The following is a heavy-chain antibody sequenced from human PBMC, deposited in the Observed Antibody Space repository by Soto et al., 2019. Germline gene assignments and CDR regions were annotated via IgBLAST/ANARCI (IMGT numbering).Heavy chain of an antibody. Sequence: VQLVESGGGLIQPGGSLRLSCAASGFTVSSNYMSWVRQAPGKGLEWVSVIYSGGSTYYADSVKGRFTISRDNSKNTLYLQMNSLRAEDTAVYYCARDGRGSTSYYYYGMDVWGQGTTVTVSS. CDR3: ARDGRGSTSYYYYGMDV. D-gene: IGHD2-2*01. V-gene: IGHV3-53*01. J-gene: IGHJ6*02. CDR2: IYSGGST. CDR1: GFTVSSNY.